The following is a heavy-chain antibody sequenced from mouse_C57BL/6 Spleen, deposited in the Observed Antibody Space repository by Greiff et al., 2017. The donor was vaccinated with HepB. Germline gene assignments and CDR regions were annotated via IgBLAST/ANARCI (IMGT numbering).Heavy chain of an antibody. D-gene: IGHD2-1*01. CDR2: IYPGDGDT. CDR3: ARWWDGNSGWLGY. Sequence: VKLVESGPELVKPGASVTISCKASGYAFSSSWLNWVKQRPGKGLEWIGRIYPGDGDTNYNGKFKGKATLTADKSSSTAYMQLSSRTSEDSAVYFCARWWDGNSGWLGYWGHGTLVTGAA. CDR1: GYAFSSSW. J-gene: IGHJ3*01. V-gene: IGHV1-82*01.